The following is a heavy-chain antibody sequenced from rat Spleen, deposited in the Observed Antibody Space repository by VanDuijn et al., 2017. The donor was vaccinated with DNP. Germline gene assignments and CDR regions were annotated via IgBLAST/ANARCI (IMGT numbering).Heavy chain of an antibody. Sequence: VQLVESGGGLVQPGRSLKLSCTASGFTLSDYNMAWVRQPPGKGLEWIAAISSGGSTYYNSALRSRLSISRDTSKSQVFLKMNSLQTEDTAIYFCTRGGHTVVTGYFDFWGPGTMVTVSS. CDR3: TRGGHTVVTGYFDF. J-gene: IGHJ1*01. V-gene: IGHV2-6*01. CDR1: GFTLSDYN. CDR2: ISSGGST. D-gene: IGHD1-1*01.